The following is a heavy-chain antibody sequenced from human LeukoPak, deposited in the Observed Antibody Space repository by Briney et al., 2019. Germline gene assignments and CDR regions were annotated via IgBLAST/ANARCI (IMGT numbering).Heavy chain of an antibody. J-gene: IGHJ4*02. D-gene: IGHD3-16*01. CDR1: GGSISNYY. Sequence: SETLSLTCTVSGGSISNYYWTWIRQPPGKGLEWIGYIYYGGNTNYNPSLKSRVTISVDTSKNQFSLNLNSVTAADTAVYYCARSPRVMITFGGADYWGQGTLVTVSS. CDR2: IYYGGNT. V-gene: IGHV4-59*01. CDR3: ARSPRVMITFGGADY.